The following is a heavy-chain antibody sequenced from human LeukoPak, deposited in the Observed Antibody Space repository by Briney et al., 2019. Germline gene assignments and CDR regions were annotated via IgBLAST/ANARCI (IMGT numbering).Heavy chain of an antibody. CDR2: IDWDDDK. J-gene: IGHJ4*01. CDR3: ARTPYCGGDCYVDY. D-gene: IGHD2-21*02. Sequence: SGPTLVNPTQTLTLTCTFSGFSLSTSGMRVSWIRQPPGKALEWLARIDWDDDKFYSTSLKARLTISKDTSKNQVVLTMTNMDPVDTATYYCARTPYCGGDCYVDYWGQEPWSPSPQ. V-gene: IGHV2-70*04. CDR1: GFSLSTSGMR.